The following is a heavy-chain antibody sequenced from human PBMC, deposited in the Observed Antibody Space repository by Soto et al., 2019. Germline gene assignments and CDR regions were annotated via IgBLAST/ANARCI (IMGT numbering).Heavy chain of an antibody. CDR3: ARHVPTAGYYYGMDV. CDR1: GGTFSSYA. CDR2: IIPIFGTA. J-gene: IGHJ6*02. D-gene: IGHD2-2*01. V-gene: IGHV1-69*12. Sequence: QVQLVQSGAEVKKPGSSVKVSCKASGGTFSSYAISWVRQAPGQGLEWMGGIIPIFGTANYAQKFQGRVTITADESTSAADMERSSLRSEDTAVYFCARHVPTAGYYYGMDVWGQGTTVTVSS.